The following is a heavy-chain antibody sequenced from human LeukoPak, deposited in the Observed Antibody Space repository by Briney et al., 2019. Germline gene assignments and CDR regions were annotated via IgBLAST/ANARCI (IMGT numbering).Heavy chain of an antibody. CDR2: IYSGGST. V-gene: IGHV3-53*01. D-gene: IGHD1-1*01. CDR3: ARFQLGYFDY. CDR1: GFTVSSNY. J-gene: IGHJ4*02. Sequence: SGGSLRPSRAASGFTVSSNYMSWVRQAPGKGLEWVSVIYSGGSTYYADSVKGRFTISRDNSKNTLYLQMNSLRAEDTAVYYCARFQLGYFDYWGQGTLVTVSS.